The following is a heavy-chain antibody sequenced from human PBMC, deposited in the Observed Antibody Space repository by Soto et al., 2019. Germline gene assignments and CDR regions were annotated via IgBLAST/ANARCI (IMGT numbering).Heavy chain of an antibody. Sequence: SETLSLTCTVSGDTVSIVSFYWSLILQTPRKGLEWIGYLSHSGNTNYNHSLKSRVSISVDMSKNQVSLRLTSVTAADTAVYYCARDLSGRHYFDYWGPGTLVTVS. CDR3: ARDLSGRHYFDY. V-gene: IGHV4-61*01. CDR2: LSHSGNT. D-gene: IGHD1-26*01. CDR1: GDTVSIVSFY. J-gene: IGHJ4*02.